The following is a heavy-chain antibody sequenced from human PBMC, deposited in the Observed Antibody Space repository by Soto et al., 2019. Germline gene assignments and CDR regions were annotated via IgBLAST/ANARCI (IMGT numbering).Heavy chain of an antibody. CDR3: AGERVLGYGMDV. J-gene: IGHJ6*02. CDR2: IWHSGST. Sequence: SGTDRHTGAVGESVDLGSNRMSWVRQPPGKGLEWIGEIWHSGSTNYNPSLKSRVTISVDKSKNQFSLKLSSVTAADTAVYYCAGERVLGYGMDVWGQGTTVTVSS. V-gene: IGHV4-4*02. D-gene: IGHD2-15*01. CDR1: ESVDLGSNR.